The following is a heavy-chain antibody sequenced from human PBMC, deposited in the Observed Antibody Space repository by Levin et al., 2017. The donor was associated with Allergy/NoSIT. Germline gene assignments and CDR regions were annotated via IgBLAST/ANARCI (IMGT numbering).Heavy chain of an antibody. CDR1: GFTFNIHF. D-gene: IGHD5-12*01. Sequence: GGSLRLSCAASGFTFNIHFMSWVRQAPGKGLEWVSTIGPSGTSTYYADSVKGRFTISRDNSKNTLYLQMNSLRAEDRAVYYCAQSPLVSGHEFFQYWGQGTLVTVSS. CDR3: AQSPLVSGHEFFQY. CDR2: IGPSGTST. V-gene: IGHV3-23*01. J-gene: IGHJ1*01.